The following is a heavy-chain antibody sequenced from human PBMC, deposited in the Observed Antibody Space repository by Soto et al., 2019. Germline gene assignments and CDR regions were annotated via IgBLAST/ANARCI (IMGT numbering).Heavy chain of an antibody. J-gene: IGHJ4*02. D-gene: IGHD3-3*01. Sequence: SETLSLTCTVSGGSISSSTYYWGWIRQPPGKGLEWIGSIYYSGTAYYNPSLRSRVTLSVDTSKNQFSLNLDSVTAADTAVYFCARDFAYFDSWGQGTLVTVSS. CDR3: ARDFAYFDS. CDR1: GGSISSSTYY. CDR2: IYYSGTA. V-gene: IGHV4-39*02.